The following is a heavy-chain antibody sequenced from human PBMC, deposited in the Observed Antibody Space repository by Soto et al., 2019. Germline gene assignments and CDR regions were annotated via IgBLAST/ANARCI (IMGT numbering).Heavy chain of an antibody. J-gene: IGHJ6*02. D-gene: IGHD3-3*01. CDR1: GGSFSGYY. CDR3: ARGRFWSVLSANYYYYGMDV. CDR2: INHSGST. Sequence: QVQLQQWGAGLLKPSETLSLTCAVYGGSFSGYYWSWIRQPPGKGLEWIGEINHSGSTNYNPSLKSRVPISEDTSKNQFSLKLSSVTAADTAVYYCARGRFWSVLSANYYYYGMDVWGQGTTVTVSS. V-gene: IGHV4-34*01.